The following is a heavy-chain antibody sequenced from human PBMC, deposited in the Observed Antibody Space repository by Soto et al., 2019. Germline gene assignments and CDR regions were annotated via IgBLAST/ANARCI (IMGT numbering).Heavy chain of an antibody. D-gene: IGHD3-10*01. V-gene: IGHV3-33*01. CDR3: ARVEFGGYLDY. Sequence: QVQLVESGGGVVQPGRALRLSCSASGFTFSDYGMHWVRQAPGKGLEWVAVIWYDGSTKHYTDSVKGRFTIPRDNSKNTLYLQINSLRVEDTAVYYCARVEFGGYLDYWGQGTLVIVSS. CDR1: GFTFSDYG. J-gene: IGHJ4*02. CDR2: IWYDGSTK.